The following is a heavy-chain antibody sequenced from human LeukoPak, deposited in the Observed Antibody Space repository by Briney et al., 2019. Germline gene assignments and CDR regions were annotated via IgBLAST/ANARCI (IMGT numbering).Heavy chain of an antibody. CDR3: ARVLRPGLVGDAFDI. D-gene: IGHD3/OR15-3a*01. CDR2: INPNSGGT. CDR1: GYTFTGYY. J-gene: IGHJ3*02. V-gene: IGHV1-2*02. Sequence: EASVKVSCKASGYTFTGYYMHWVRQAPGQGLEWMGWINPNSGGTNCAQKFQGRVTMTRDTSISTAYMELSRLRSDDTAVYYCARVLRPGLVGDAFDIWGQGTMVTVSS.